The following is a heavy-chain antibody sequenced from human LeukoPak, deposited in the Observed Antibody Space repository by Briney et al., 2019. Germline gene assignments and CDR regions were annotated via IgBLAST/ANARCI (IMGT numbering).Heavy chain of an antibody. Sequence: GGSLRLSCAASGFTVNSNYMSWVRQAPGKGLEWVSVIYSGGSTYYADSVKGRFTISRDNSKNTLYLQMNSLRAEDTAVYYYSREAVAGTGYWGQGTLVTVSS. CDR3: SREAVAGTGY. J-gene: IGHJ4*02. D-gene: IGHD6-13*01. CDR2: IYSGGST. CDR1: GFTVNSNY. V-gene: IGHV3-66*01.